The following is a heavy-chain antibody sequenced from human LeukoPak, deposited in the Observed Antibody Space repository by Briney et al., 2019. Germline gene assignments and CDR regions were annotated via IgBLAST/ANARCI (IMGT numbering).Heavy chain of an antibody. CDR3: ARDQGWYYGSGSYYYYYYMDV. D-gene: IGHD3-10*01. V-gene: IGHV4-4*07. CDR2: IYTSGST. Sequence: PSETLSLTCTVSGGSISSYYWSWIRQPAGKGLEWIGRIYTSGSTNYNPSLKSRVTMSVDTSKNQFSLKLSSVTAADPAVYYCARDQGWYYGSGSYYYYYYMDVWGKGTTVTISS. J-gene: IGHJ6*03. CDR1: GGSISSYY.